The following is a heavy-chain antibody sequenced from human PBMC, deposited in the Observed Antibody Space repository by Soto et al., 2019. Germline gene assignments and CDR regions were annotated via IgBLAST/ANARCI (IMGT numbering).Heavy chain of an antibody. CDR2: LYYGRSA. J-gene: IGHJ4*02. CDR3: ALCSMAVVPEY. D-gene: IGHD3-22*01. CDR1: GNSISSYY. Sequence: QVQLQESGPGLVKPSETLSLTCAVSGNSISSYYCLWIRQPPGKGLESIGYLYYGRSANYNPALKSRVTLSVDTSTNQCSLTLSSMTAADTAVYYLALCSMAVVPEYWGQGTLVTVSS. V-gene: IGHV4-59*01.